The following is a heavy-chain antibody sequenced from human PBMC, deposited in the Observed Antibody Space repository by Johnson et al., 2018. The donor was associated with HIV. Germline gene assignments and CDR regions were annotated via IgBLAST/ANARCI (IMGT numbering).Heavy chain of an antibody. D-gene: IGHD5-18*01. V-gene: IGHV3-11*04. Sequence: QLVESGGGLVKPGGSLRLSCAASGFTFSDYYMSWIRQAPGKGLEWVSYISTSGSTRYYADSMKGRFTISRDNAKNSLYLQMNSLRAEDTAVYYCARDPDHSLQLWPQDAFDIWGQGTMVTVSS. J-gene: IGHJ3*02. CDR3: ARDPDHSLQLWPQDAFDI. CDR2: ISTSGSTR. CDR1: GFTFSDYY.